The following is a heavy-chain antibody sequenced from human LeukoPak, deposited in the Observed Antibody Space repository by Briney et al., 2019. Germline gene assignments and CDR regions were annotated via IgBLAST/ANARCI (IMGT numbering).Heavy chain of an antibody. D-gene: IGHD3-22*01. Sequence: GGSLRLSCAASGFTVNSNYMSWVREAPGKGLEWVSVIYSGGSTHYADSAKGRFTISRDNSKNTLYLQMNSLRAEDTAVYYCARDRYYDSSGYDYWGQGTLVTVSS. J-gene: IGHJ4*02. CDR2: IYSGGST. CDR3: ARDRYYDSSGYDY. CDR1: GFTVNSNY. V-gene: IGHV3-66*02.